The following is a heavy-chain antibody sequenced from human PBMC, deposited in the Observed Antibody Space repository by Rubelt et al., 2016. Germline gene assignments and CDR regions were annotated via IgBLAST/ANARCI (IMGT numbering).Heavy chain of an antibody. J-gene: IGHJ5*02. CDR2: ISPRGRT. CDR3: ARETPAARGLFDP. Sequence: QVQLQQWGAGVLKPSETLSLTCAVYGGSLNGYYWSWFRQAPGKGLEWIGEISPRGRTNYNPSLTSRVIMSVDTSKNQVPLRLTSVPAADTAGYYCARETPAARGLFDPWGHGTLVTVSS. D-gene: IGHD2-2*01. CDR1: GGSLNGYY. V-gene: IGHV4-34*01.